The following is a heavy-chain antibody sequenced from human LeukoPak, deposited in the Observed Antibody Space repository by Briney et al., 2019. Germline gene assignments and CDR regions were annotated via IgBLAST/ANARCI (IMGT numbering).Heavy chain of an antibody. V-gene: IGHV4-34*01. CDR3: ARLRTGGWFDP. D-gene: IGHD1-14*01. CDR2: INHSGST. CDR1: GGSFSGYY. Sequence: SETLSLTCAVYGGSFSGYYWSWIRQPPGKGLEWIGEINHSGSTNYNPSLKSRVTISVDTPKNQFSLKLSSVTAADTAVYYCARLRTGGWFDPWGLGTLVTVSS. J-gene: IGHJ5*02.